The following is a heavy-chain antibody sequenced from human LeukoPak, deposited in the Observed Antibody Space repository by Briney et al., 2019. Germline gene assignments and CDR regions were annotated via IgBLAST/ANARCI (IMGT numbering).Heavy chain of an antibody. CDR1: GGTFSSYA. Sequence: SVKVSCKASGGTFSSYAISWVRQAPGQGLEWMGRIIPIFGTANYAQKFQGRVTITTDESTSTAYMELSSLRSEDTAVYYCARERIAARPSTYYYYYYMDVWGKGTTVAVSS. J-gene: IGHJ6*03. CDR2: IIPIFGTA. D-gene: IGHD6-6*01. V-gene: IGHV1-69*05. CDR3: ARERIAARPSTYYYYYYMDV.